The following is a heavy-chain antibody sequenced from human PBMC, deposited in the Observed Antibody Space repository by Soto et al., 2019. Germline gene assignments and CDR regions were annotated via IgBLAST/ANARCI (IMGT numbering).Heavy chain of an antibody. CDR3: ARDGVGGYLNPSGMDV. CDR1: GYTFTSNA. V-gene: IGHV1-18*01. D-gene: IGHD2-2*01. J-gene: IGHJ6*02. Sequence: QVQLVQSGAEVKKPGASVKVSCKASGYTFTSNAISWVRQAPGQGLEWMGWISGYNGNTNYAQKVQGRVTLTTDTATSTAYMELRSLRSDDTAVYYCARDGVGGYLNPSGMDVWGQGTTVTVSS. CDR2: ISGYNGNT.